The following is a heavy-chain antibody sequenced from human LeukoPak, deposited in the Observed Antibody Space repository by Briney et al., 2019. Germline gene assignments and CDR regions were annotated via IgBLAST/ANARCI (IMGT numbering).Heavy chain of an antibody. V-gene: IGHV4-39*01. CDR2: FHYSGSN. J-gene: IGHJ4*02. D-gene: IGHD3-16*01. CDR3: ARRATFGYAYAYYFDL. CDR1: SDSISSTYYY. Sequence: PSETLSLTCTVSSDSISSTYYYWGWIRQSPDKGLEWIGTFHYSGSNYYNPSLKSRITLSVDTSKNQFSLSLISVTAADTAVYFCARRATFGYAYAYYFDLWGQGTLVTVSS.